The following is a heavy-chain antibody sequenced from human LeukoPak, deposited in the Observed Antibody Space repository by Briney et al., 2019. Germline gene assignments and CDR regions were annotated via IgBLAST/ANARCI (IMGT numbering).Heavy chain of an antibody. V-gene: IGHV4-59*11. CDR1: GGSISSHY. CDR3: ASIEESSGSYYNSYWFDP. J-gene: IGHJ5*02. Sequence: SETLSLTCTVSGGSISSHYWSWIRQPPGKGLEWIGYIYYSGSTNYNPSLKSRVTISVDTSKNQFSLKLSSVTAADTAVYYCASIEESSGSYYNSYWFDPWGQGTLVTVSS. CDR2: IYYSGST. D-gene: IGHD3-10*01.